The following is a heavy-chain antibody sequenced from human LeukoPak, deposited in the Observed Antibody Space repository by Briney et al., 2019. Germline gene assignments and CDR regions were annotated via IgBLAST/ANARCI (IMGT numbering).Heavy chain of an antibody. CDR2: IIPIFGTA. Sequence: ASVKVSCKASGGTFSSYTISWVRQAPGQGLEWMGGIIPIFGTANYAQKFQGRVTITADESTSTAYMEMSSLRSEDTAVYYCAKEKATGGMTHFDYWGQGTLVTVSS. D-gene: IGHD1-26*01. CDR3: AKEKATGGMTHFDY. J-gene: IGHJ4*02. CDR1: GGTFSSYT. V-gene: IGHV1-69*13.